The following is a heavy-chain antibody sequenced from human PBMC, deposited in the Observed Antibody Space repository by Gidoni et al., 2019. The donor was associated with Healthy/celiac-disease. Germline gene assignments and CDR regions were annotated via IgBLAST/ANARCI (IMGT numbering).Heavy chain of an antibody. CDR3: AREGHDYGDPSYYYYGMDV. CDR2: ISSSSSYI. J-gene: IGHJ6*02. V-gene: IGHV3-21*01. D-gene: IGHD4-17*01. CDR1: GFTFSSYS. Sequence: CAASGFTFSSYSMNWVRQAPGKGLEWVSSISSSSSYIYYADSVKGRFTISRDNAKNSLYLQMNSRRAEDTAVYYCAREGHDYGDPSYYYYGMDVWGQGTTVTVSS.